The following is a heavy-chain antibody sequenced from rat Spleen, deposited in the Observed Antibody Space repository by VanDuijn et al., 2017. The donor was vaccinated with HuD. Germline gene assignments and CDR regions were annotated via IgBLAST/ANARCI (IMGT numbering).Heavy chain of an antibody. D-gene: IGHD1-11*01. V-gene: IGHV2-13*01. Sequence: QVHLKESGPGLVQPSLTLSLTCTVSGFSLSNYGLIWVRQPPGKGLEWMGGLWGDGSTDFNSALKSRLSINRDTARSQVFLKVNSLQTDDSATYFCTRSYGGYTQHWFAYWGPGTLVTVSS. CDR3: TRSYGGYTQHWFAY. CDR2: LWGDGST. J-gene: IGHJ3*01. CDR1: GFSLSNYG.